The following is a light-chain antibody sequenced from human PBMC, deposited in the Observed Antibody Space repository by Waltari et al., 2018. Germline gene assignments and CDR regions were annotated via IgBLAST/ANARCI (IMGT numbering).Light chain of an antibody. Sequence: QSVLTQPPSVSGAPGQRVTISCTGSSSNIGAGSDVHWYQQFSGTAPKLLIFDNDKRPSGVPDRFSGSRSGTSAYLAITGLQTDDEADYFCQSYDSGQWVFGGGTKVTVL. V-gene: IGLV1-40*01. CDR2: DND. CDR1: SSNIGAGSD. J-gene: IGLJ3*02. CDR3: QSYDSGQWV.